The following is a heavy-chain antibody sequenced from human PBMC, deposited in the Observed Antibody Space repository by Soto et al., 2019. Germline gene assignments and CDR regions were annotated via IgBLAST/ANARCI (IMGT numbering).Heavy chain of an antibody. Sequence: SETLSLTCAVYGGSFSGYYWSWIRQPPGKGLEWIGEINHSGSTNYNPSLKSRVTISVDTSKNQFSLRLSSVTAADTAVYYCARTTVTPAAFDIWGQGTMVTVSS. D-gene: IGHD4-17*01. CDR3: ARTTVTPAAFDI. J-gene: IGHJ3*02. V-gene: IGHV4-34*01. CDR1: GGSFSGYY. CDR2: INHSGST.